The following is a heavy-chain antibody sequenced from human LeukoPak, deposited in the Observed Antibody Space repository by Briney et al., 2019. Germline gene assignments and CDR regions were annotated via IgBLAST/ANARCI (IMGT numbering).Heavy chain of an antibody. J-gene: IGHJ3*02. D-gene: IGHD6-19*01. CDR3: ARDASSGWYGHAFDI. CDR2: IYYSGST. V-gene: IGHV4-61*01. Sequence: PSETLSLTCTVSGGSISSGCYYWSWIRQPPGKGREWPRYIYYSGSTNYNPSLKSRVTISVDTSKNQFSLKLSSVTAADTAVYYCARDASSGWYGHAFDIWGEGTMVTVPS. CDR1: GGSISSGCYY.